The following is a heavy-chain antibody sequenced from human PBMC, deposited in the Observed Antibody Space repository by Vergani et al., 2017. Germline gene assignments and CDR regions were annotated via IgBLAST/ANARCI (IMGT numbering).Heavy chain of an antibody. CDR3: AYASQWLAPSATFDI. Sequence: QVQLQESGPGLVKPSQTLSLTSTVSGGSISSGGYYWSWIRQPPGKGLEWIGYIYYSGSTNYNPSLKSRVTISVDTSKNQFSLKLSSVTAADTAVYYCAYASQWLAPSATFDIWGQGTMVTVSS. CDR1: GGSISSGGYY. D-gene: IGHD6-19*01. V-gene: IGHV4-61*08. CDR2: IYYSGST. J-gene: IGHJ3*02.